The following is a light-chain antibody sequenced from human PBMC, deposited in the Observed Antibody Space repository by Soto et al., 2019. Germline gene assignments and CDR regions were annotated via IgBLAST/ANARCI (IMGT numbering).Light chain of an antibody. Sequence: EIVLTQSPATLSLSPGERATLSCRASQSVSSYLAWYQQKPGQAPRLLIYDASNRATGIPARFSGSGSGTDFTLTISSLEPEDFAVYYCQQRSIWPSGTFGQGTKVEIK. V-gene: IGKV3-11*01. J-gene: IGKJ1*01. CDR3: QQRSIWPSGT. CDR2: DAS. CDR1: QSVSSY.